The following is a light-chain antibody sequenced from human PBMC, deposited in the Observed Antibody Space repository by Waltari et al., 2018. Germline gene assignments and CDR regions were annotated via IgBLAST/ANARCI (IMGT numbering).Light chain of an antibody. CDR1: SSDVGGYDY. CDR3: CSYTSSSTFV. J-gene: IGLJ1*01. CDR2: DVN. Sequence: QSALTQPASVSGSPGQSITISCTGTSSDVGGYDYVSWYQHHPGIAPKFMIYDVNNRASGVSNRFSGSKSGNTASLTISGLQAEDEADYYCCSYTSSSTFVFGTGTKVSVL. V-gene: IGLV2-14*01.